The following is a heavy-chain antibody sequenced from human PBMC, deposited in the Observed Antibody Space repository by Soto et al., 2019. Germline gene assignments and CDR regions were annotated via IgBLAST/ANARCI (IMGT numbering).Heavy chain of an antibody. D-gene: IGHD1-26*01. CDR1: GYTFINFD. V-gene: IGHV1-2*02. J-gene: IGHJ4*02. CDR2: INPKSGGT. Sequence: QVQLVQSGAEVKEPGASVRVSCKASGYTFINFDISWVRQAPGQGLEWMGWINPKSGGTMYPQKFQGRVTMTWDTSISTAYMALTRLRSDDTAVYYCARDLAKGGGSAGFDYWGQGTLVTVSS. CDR3: ARDLAKGGGSAGFDY.